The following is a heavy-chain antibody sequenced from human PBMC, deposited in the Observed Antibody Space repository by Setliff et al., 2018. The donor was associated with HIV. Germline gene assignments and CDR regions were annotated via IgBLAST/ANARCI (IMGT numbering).Heavy chain of an antibody. CDR1: GFGFNTYD. V-gene: IGHV3-23*01. D-gene: IGHD2-15*01. J-gene: IGHJ3*02. CDR3: AKPIKGFYPRAFDI. CDR2: VHVGGGRT. Sequence: GGSLRLSCAASGFGFNTYDMNWVRQAPGQGPEWVSVVHVGGGRTDYADSVRGRFVIARDDSKNMLYLQMSGLRGDDTAMYYCAKPIKGFYPRAFDIWGPGTMVTVSS.